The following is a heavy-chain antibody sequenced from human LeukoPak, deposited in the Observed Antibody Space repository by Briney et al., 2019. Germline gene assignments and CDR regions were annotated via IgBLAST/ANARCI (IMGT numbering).Heavy chain of an antibody. CDR1: GFTFSSSA. V-gene: IGHV3-23*01. D-gene: IGHD6-19*01. CDR3: AKVTRIAVARDYFDY. CDR2: ISGGAGST. J-gene: IGHJ4*02. Sequence: GGSLRLSCAASGFTFSSSAMSWVRQAPRKGLEWVSTISGGAGSTYYADSVKGRFTISRDNSKNTLYVQMNSLRAEDTAVYYCAKVTRIAVARDYFDYWGQGTLVTVSS.